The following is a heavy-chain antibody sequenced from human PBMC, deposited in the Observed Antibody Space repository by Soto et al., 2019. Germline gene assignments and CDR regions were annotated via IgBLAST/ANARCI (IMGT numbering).Heavy chain of an antibody. Sequence: QVQLVQSGAQVKKPGASVKVSCKASGYTFTLYTIHWVRQAPGQRLEWMGWIHAGNGYTKYSQNFQGRVTITRDTSSSTVYMEMSSLTSEDTGVFYCARVQYSGNDFKLAFDLWGQGTTVTVSS. CDR3: ARVQYSGNDFKLAFDL. D-gene: IGHD5-12*01. CDR1: GYTFTLYT. CDR2: IHAGNGYT. J-gene: IGHJ3*01. V-gene: IGHV1-3*01.